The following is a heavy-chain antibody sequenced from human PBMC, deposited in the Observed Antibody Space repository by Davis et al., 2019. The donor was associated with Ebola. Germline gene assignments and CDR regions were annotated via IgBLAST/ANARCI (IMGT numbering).Heavy chain of an antibody. CDR2: INPHNGNT. Sequence: ASVKVSCKASGYTFTTFAIHWLRQAPGQGLEWMGWINPHNGNTNYAQNVQGRVTMTTYPSTSTAYMEVGSLRSDDTAVYYCARAQFPTTSDHWGQGTLVTVSS. D-gene: IGHD1-1*01. CDR3: ARAQFPTTSDH. CDR1: GYTFTTFA. J-gene: IGHJ4*02. V-gene: IGHV1-18*01.